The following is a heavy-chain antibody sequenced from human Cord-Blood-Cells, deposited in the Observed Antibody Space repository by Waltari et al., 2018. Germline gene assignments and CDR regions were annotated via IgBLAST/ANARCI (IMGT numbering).Heavy chain of an antibody. V-gene: IGHV3-30*18. Sequence: QVQLVESGGGVVQPGRSLRLSCAASGFTFSSYGMHWVRQAPGKGLEWVEFKSYDGSNKYYADSVKGRFTISRDNSKNTLYLQMNSLRAEDTAVYYCAKVPHDDAFDIWGQVTMVTVSS. CDR1: GFTFSSYG. CDR2: KSYDGSNK. CDR3: AKVPHDDAFDI. J-gene: IGHJ3*02.